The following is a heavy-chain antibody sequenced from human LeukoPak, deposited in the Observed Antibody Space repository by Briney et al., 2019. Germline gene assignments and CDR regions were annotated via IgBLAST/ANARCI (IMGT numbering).Heavy chain of an antibody. J-gene: IGHJ4*02. CDR2: ISSSSSYI. V-gene: IGHV3-21*01. Sequence: GGSLRLSCAASGFTFSSYSMNWVRQAPGKGLEWVSSISSSSSYIYYADSVKGRFTISRDNAQNSLYLQMNSPEAEDTALYYCARGSLKQLAKIYYFDYWGQGTLVTVSS. CDR1: GFTFSSYS. CDR3: ARGSLKQLAKIYYFDY. D-gene: IGHD6-6*01.